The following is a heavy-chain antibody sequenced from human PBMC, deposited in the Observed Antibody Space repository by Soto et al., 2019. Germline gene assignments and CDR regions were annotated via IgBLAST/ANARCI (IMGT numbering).Heavy chain of an antibody. D-gene: IGHD2-2*01. CDR2: VYYSGSS. CDR3: AKLSCTSSTCYFPGWFDP. V-gene: IGHV4-31*03. J-gene: IGHJ5*02. Sequence: SETLSLTCTVSGDSISGGASFWSWIRQPPGKGLEWIANVYYSGSSYYNPSLKSRLTISVDTTKNQFSLQLKSMTAADTAVYYCAKLSCTSSTCYFPGWFDPWGQGTLVNVSS. CDR1: GDSISGGASF.